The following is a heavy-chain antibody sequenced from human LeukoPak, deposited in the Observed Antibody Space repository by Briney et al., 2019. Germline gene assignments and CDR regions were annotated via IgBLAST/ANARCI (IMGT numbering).Heavy chain of an antibody. V-gene: IGHV3-23*01. Sequence: GSLRPSCAASGIPFSSYSMSWVRQAPGKGLEWVSGISGSGGSTYYADSGNGRFTISRDNSKSTLYLQMHSLRAGDTAVYYCAKASSSGSYGVYYFDCWGQGTLVTVSS. CDR1: GIPFSSYS. CDR2: ISGSGGST. CDR3: AKASSSGSYGVYYFDC. J-gene: IGHJ4*02. D-gene: IGHD6-19*01.